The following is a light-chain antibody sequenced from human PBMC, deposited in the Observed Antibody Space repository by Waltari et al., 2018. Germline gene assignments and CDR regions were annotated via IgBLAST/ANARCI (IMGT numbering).Light chain of an antibody. V-gene: IGLV7-46*01. Sequence: QAVVTQEPSLTVSPGGTVTLTCGSSTGAVTSGHSPYWFQQKHGQAPRTLIYDTSNKHSWAPPRFSGSLLGGKAALTLSGAQPEDEAEYYCLLQYSGPWVFGGGTKLTVL. J-gene: IGLJ3*02. CDR3: LLQYSGPWV. CDR1: TGAVTSGHS. CDR2: DTS.